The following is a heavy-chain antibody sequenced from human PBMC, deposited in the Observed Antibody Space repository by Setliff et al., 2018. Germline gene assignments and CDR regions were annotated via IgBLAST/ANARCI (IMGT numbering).Heavy chain of an antibody. CDR3: GRAGKPYAIDV. CDR2: IKGDDSEK. J-gene: IGHJ3*01. V-gene: IGHV3-7*04. CDR1: GFSFSNNW. Sequence: GESLKISCKVSGFSFSNNWMTWVRQAPGKGLEWVANIKGDDSEKYYVDSVKGRFTVSRDNVKNSLFLQMDSLRVDDTAVYYCGRAGKPYAIDVWGQGTMVTVSS.